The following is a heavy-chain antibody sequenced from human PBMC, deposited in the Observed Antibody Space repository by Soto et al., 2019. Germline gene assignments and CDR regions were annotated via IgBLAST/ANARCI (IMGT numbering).Heavy chain of an antibody. CDR1: GYSITSGYY. CDR2: IYHVGST. V-gene: IGHV4-38-2*01. J-gene: IGHJ5*02. Sequence: SETLSLTCAVSGYSITSGYYWGWLRQPPGKGLEWIGSIYHVGSTYYIPPINSRVTLAIDMTNNHVSLILNSVTAADTAVYYCARVGPWVPYYYDSSPYTFENWFDPWGQGTLVTVSS. CDR3: ARVGPWVPYYYDSSPYTFENWFDP. D-gene: IGHD3-22*01.